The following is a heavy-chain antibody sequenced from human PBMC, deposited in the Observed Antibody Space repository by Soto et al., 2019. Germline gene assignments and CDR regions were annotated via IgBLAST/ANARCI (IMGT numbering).Heavy chain of an antibody. CDR3: ARVNPYPQNWYFDL. CDR1: GFTFSSYD. V-gene: IGHV3-13*01. J-gene: IGHJ2*01. Sequence: EVQLVESGGGLVQPGGSLRLSCAASGFTFSSYDMHWVRQGAGKGLEWVSAIGTAGDTYYPGSVKGRFTISRENAKNSLYLQMNSLRAGDTAVYYCARVNPYPQNWYFDLWGRGTLVTVSS. CDR2: IGTAGDT.